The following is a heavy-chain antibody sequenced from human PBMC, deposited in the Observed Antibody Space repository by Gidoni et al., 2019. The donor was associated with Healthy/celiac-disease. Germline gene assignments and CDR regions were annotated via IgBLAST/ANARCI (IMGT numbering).Heavy chain of an antibody. CDR2: IGTAGDT. Sequence: EVQLVESGGGLVQPGGSLRLSCAASGFTFSSYDMHWVRQATGKGLEWVSAIGTAGDTYYPGSVKGRFTISIENAKNSLYLQMNSLRAGDTAVYYCARGFMVRDGGGMDVWGQGTTVTVSS. V-gene: IGHV3-13*04. J-gene: IGHJ6*02. CDR1: GFTFSSYD. D-gene: IGHD3-10*01. CDR3: ARGFMVRDGGGMDV.